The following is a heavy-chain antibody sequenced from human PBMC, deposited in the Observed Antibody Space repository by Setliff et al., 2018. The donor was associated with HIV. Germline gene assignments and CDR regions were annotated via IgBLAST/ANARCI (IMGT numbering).Heavy chain of an antibody. CDR1: GGSISRGDYY. Sequence: SETLSLTCTVSGGSISRGDYYWDWIRQPAGKGLEWIGHIYTSGSTSGSTNYNPSLKSRVTISADTSKNQFSLKLSSVTAADTAVYYCVRPASYNPGSRFDPWGQGTLVTVSS. CDR2: IYTSGSTSGST. CDR3: VRPASYNPGSRFDP. D-gene: IGHD1-20*01. J-gene: IGHJ5*02. V-gene: IGHV4-61*09.